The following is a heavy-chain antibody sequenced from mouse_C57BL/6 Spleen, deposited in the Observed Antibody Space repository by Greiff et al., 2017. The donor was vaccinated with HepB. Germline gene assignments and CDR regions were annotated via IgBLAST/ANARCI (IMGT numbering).Heavy chain of an antibody. J-gene: IGHJ4*01. CDR3: AKTGTGTNYAMDY. CDR2: IWRGGST. CDR1: GFSLTSYG. V-gene: IGHV2-5*01. D-gene: IGHD4-1*01. Sequence: VKLVESGPGLVQPSQSLSITCTVSGFSLTSYGVHWVRQSPGKGLEWLGVIWRGGSTDYNAAFMSRLSITKDNSKSQVFFKMNSLQADDTAIYYCAKTGTGTNYAMDYWGQGTSVTVSS.